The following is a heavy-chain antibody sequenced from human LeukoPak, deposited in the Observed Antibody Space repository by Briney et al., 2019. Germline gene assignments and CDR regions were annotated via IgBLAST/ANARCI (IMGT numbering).Heavy chain of an antibody. CDR2: ISSSSSYI. J-gene: IGHJ4*02. Sequence: GGSLRLSCAASGFTFSSYSMNWVRQAPGKGLEWVSSISSSSSYIYYADSVKGRFTISRDNAKNLLYLQMNSLRAEDTAVYYCANQHDYGDHGSDYWGLGTLVTVSS. V-gene: IGHV3-21*01. CDR1: GFTFSSYS. CDR3: ANQHDYGDHGSDY. D-gene: IGHD4-17*01.